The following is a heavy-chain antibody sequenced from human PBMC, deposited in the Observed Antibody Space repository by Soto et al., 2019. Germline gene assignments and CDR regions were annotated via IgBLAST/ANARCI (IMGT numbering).Heavy chain of an antibody. CDR3: TRGPRATSTGTGAF. V-gene: IGHV3-74*01. Sequence: WGSLRLSCSSSGFPFRMHWMHGVRHVPGKGPEWVSRINDDGTYTNYADSVKGRFTISRDNAKNILYLQMNDLRTEDTAVYYCTRGPRATSTGTGAFWGQGTLVTVS. CDR2: INDDGTYT. J-gene: IGHJ4*02. CDR1: GFPFRMHW. D-gene: IGHD1-1*01.